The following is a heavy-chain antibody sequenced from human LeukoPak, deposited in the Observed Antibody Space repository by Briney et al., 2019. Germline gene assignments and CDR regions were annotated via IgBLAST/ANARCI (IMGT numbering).Heavy chain of an antibody. J-gene: IGHJ4*02. Sequence: SVKVSCKASGYTFTGYYMHWVRQAPGQGLEWMGRIIPIFGIANYAQKFQGRVTITADKSTSTAYMELSSLRSEDTAVYYCARDLDVVAEGRFDYWGQGTLVTVSS. CDR3: ARDLDVVAEGRFDY. CDR2: IIPIFGIA. CDR1: GYTFTGYY. V-gene: IGHV1-69*04. D-gene: IGHD5-12*01.